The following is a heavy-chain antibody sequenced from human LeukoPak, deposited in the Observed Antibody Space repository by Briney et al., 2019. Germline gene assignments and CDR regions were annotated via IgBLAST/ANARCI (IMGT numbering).Heavy chain of an antibody. J-gene: IGHJ5*02. Sequence: NPSETLSLTCTVSGGSISSGSYYWSWIRQPAGKGLEWIGRIYTSGSTNYNPSLKSRVTISVDTSKNQFSLKLSSVTAADTAVYYCARGYSSSWRGWFDPWGQGTLVTVSS. V-gene: IGHV4-61*02. CDR1: GGSISSGSYY. CDR2: IYTSGST. CDR3: ARGYSSSWRGWFDP. D-gene: IGHD6-13*01.